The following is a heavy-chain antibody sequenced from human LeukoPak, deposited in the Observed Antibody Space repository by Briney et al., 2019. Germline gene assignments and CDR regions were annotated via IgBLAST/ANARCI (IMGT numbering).Heavy chain of an antibody. CDR1: GGSISSSSYY. D-gene: IGHD3-3*01. J-gene: IGHJ6*03. V-gene: IGHV4-39*01. CDR3: ARHPIRSTYYYYMDV. Sequence: SETLSLTCTVSGGSISSSSYYWGWIRQPPGKGLEWIGSIYYSGSTYYNPSLKSRVTISVDTSKNQFSLKLSPVTAADTAVYYCARHPIRSTYYYYMDVWGKGTTVTVSS. CDR2: IYYSGST.